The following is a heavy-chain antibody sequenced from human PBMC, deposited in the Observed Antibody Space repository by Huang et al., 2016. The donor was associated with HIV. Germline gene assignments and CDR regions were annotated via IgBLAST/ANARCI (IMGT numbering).Heavy chain of an antibody. CDR1: GFTFRSYG. D-gene: IGHD3-10*01. J-gene: IGHJ3*02. V-gene: IGHV3-30*02. Sequence: QVQLVESGGGVVQPGGSLRLSCAASGFTFRSYGMHWVRQAPGKGLEWVAFIRDEGSNKYYADSVRGRFTISRDNSKNTLYLQMNSLRAEDTAVYYCAKGSMANAFDIWGQGTMVTVSS. CDR3: AKGSMANAFDI. CDR2: IRDEGSNK.